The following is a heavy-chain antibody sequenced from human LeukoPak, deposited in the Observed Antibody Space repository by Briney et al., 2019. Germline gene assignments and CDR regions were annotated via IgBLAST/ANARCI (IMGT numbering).Heavy chain of an antibody. CDR2: INPNSGGT. Sequence: GASVKVSCKASGYTFTGYYMHWVRQAPGQGLEWMGWINPNSGGTNYAQKFQGWVTMTRDTSISTAYMELSRLRSDDTAVYYCVRSHYYYDYVWGSYRDDAFDIWGQGTMVTVSS. J-gene: IGHJ3*02. V-gene: IGHV1-2*04. D-gene: IGHD3-16*02. CDR1: GYTFTGYY. CDR3: VRSHYYYDYVWGSYRDDAFDI.